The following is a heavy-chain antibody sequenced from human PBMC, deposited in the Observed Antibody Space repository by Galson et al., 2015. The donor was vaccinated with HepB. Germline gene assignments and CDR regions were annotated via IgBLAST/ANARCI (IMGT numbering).Heavy chain of an antibody. CDR2: IIPILGIA. CDR3: ASGPIVGAPPPGY. Sequence: SVKVSCKASGGTFSSYTISWVRQAPGQGLEWMGRIIPILGIANYAQKFQGRVTITADKSTSTAYMELSSLKSEDTAVYYCASGPIVGAPPPGYWGRGTLVTVSS. V-gene: IGHV1-69*02. CDR1: GGTFSSYT. D-gene: IGHD1-26*01. J-gene: IGHJ2*01.